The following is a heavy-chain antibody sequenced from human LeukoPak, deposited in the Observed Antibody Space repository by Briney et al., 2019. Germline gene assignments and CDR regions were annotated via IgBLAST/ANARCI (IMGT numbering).Heavy chain of an antibody. V-gene: IGHV3-53*01. Sequence: GGSLRLSCTASGYTFGDYGLSWLRQAPGKGLEWVSFIYSDNTHYSDSVKGRFTISRDNSKNTLYLQMNSLRAEDTAVYYCARRAGAYSHPYDYWGQGTLVTVSS. D-gene: IGHD4/OR15-4a*01. CDR3: ARRAGAYSHPYDY. J-gene: IGHJ4*02. CDR1: GYTFGDYG. CDR2: IYSDNT.